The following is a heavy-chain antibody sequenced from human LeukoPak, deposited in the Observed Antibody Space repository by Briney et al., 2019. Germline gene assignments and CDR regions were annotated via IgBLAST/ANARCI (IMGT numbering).Heavy chain of an antibody. V-gene: IGHV1-18*01. J-gene: IGHJ5*02. D-gene: IGHD3-22*01. Sequence: ASVRVSCKASGYTFTSYGISWVRQAPGQGLEWMGWISAYNGNTNYAQKLQGRVTMTTDTSTSTAYMELRRLRSDDTAVYYCARNNRITMIVVVITTERWFDPWGQGTLVTVSS. CDR2: ISAYNGNT. CDR1: GYTFTSYG. CDR3: ARNNRITMIVVVITTERWFDP.